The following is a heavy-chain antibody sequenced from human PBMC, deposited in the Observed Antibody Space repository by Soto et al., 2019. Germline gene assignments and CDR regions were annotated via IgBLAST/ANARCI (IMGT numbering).Heavy chain of an antibody. Sequence: QVQLVESGGGVVQPGRSLRLSCAASGFTFSNYGMHWVRQAPGKGLEWVAVIWYDGSKQYYIDSVRGRFTISRDNSKNTLYLQMNSLRADDTAVYYCARAFLGGHFDYWGQGTLVTVSS. J-gene: IGHJ4*02. CDR2: IWYDGSKQ. V-gene: IGHV3-33*01. D-gene: IGHD3-16*01. CDR3: ARAFLGGHFDY. CDR1: GFTFSNYG.